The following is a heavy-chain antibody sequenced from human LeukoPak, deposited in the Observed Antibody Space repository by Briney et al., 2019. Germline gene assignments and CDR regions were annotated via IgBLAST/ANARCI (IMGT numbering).Heavy chain of an antibody. D-gene: IGHD6-19*01. CDR2: ISGSGGRT. V-gene: IGHV3-23*01. CDR3: AALAVSGALVAGN. CDR1: GFAFSVYA. J-gene: IGHJ4*02. Sequence: GGSLTLSCAVSGFAFSVYAVSWVRQAPGKGLEWVSAISGSGGRTFYADSVKGRFTISKDNSKNTLYLQMNSLRAEDTAVYYCAALAVSGALVAGNWGQGTLVTVSS.